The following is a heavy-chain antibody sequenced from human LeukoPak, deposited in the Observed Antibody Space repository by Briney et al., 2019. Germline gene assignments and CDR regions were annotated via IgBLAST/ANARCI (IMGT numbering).Heavy chain of an antibody. CDR2: ISSSSSYI. CDR1: GFTFSSYS. CDR3: AKGYCGSTSCYTGFDY. Sequence: GGSLRLSCAASGFTFSSYSMNWVRQAPGKGLEWVSSISSSSSYIYYADSVKGRFTISRDNSKNTLYLQMNSLRAEDTALYYCAKGYCGSTSCYTGFDYWGQGTLVTVSS. J-gene: IGHJ4*02. D-gene: IGHD2-2*02. V-gene: IGHV3-21*01.